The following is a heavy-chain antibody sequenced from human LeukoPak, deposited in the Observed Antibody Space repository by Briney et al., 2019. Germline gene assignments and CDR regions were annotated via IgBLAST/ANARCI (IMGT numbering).Heavy chain of an antibody. V-gene: IGHV3-48*03. CDR3: AKVSASSWLGAFDI. J-gene: IGHJ3*02. D-gene: IGHD6-13*01. CDR1: GFTFSSYE. Sequence: PGGSLRLSCAASGFTFSSYELNWIRQAPGKGLEWVSHISVSGSTIFYADSVKGRFTISRDDAKNSLYLQMNSLRTEDTALYYCAKVSASSWLGAFDIWGQGTMVTVSS. CDR2: ISVSGSTI.